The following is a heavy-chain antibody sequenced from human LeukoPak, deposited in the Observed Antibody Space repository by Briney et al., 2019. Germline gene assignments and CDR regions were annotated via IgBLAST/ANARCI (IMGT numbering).Heavy chain of an antibody. D-gene: IGHD3-10*01. CDR1: GFSVGTKY. J-gene: IGHJ2*01. Sequence: PGGSLTLSCEASGFSVGTKYMNWVRQAPGKGLAWASLLYSGADTYYADSVKGRFTISRDSSKNTLFLHMNSLRADDTAIYYCARVGDHYHWYFDLWGRGTRVSVSS. CDR3: ARVGDHYHWYFDL. CDR2: LYSGADT. V-gene: IGHV3-53*01.